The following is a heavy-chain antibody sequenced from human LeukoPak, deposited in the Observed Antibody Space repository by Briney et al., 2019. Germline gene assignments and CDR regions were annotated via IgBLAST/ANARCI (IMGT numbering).Heavy chain of an antibody. J-gene: IGHJ4*02. CDR2: LSGSGGST. V-gene: IGHV3-23*01. D-gene: IGHD6-19*01. CDR3: AKDGSGGRGY. CDR1: GFTFSSYA. Sequence: GGCLRLSSAASGFTFSSYAMSWVPQAPGRRLEWVSALSGSGGSTYYTDSVKGRFTTSRDKSKNTLYLQRNSLRAEDTAVYYCAKDGSGGRGYWGQGTLVTVSS.